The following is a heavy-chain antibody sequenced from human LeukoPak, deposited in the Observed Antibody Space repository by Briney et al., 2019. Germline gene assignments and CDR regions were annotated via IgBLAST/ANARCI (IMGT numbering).Heavy chain of an antibody. V-gene: IGHV4-39*07. D-gene: IGHD1-26*01. Sequence: SETLSLTCTVSGGSVSSGSYYWGWIRQPPGKGLEWIGNIYYSGSTYYNPSLKSRVTISVETSKNQFSLKLSSVTAADTAVYYCARVGWELLGDGVFDIWGQGTMVTVSS. CDR1: GGSVSSGSYY. CDR3: ARVGWELLGDGVFDI. CDR2: IYYSGST. J-gene: IGHJ3*02.